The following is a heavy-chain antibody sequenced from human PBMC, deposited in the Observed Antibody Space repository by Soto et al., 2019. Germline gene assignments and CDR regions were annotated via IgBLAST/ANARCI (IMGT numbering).Heavy chain of an antibody. D-gene: IGHD2-21*01. CDR3: AKDPEVYCGGDCAPYNDAFDI. V-gene: IGHV3-23*01. Sequence: GGSLRLSCAASGFTFSSYAMSWVRQAPGKGLEWVSAISGSGGSTYYADSVKGRFTISRDNSKNTLYLQMNSLRAEDTAVYYCAKDPEVYCGGDCAPYNDAFDIWGQGTMVTVSS. J-gene: IGHJ3*02. CDR2: ISGSGGST. CDR1: GFTFSSYA.